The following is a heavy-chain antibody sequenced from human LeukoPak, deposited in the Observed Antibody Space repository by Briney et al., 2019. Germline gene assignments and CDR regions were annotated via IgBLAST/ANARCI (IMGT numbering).Heavy chain of an antibody. D-gene: IGHD2-2*01. J-gene: IGHJ4*02. Sequence: GGSLRLSCAASGFTFSSYAMSWVRQAPGKGLEWVSAISGSGGSTYYADSVKGRFTISRDNSKNTLYLQMNSLRAEDTAVYYCAKDQRYCSSTSCQPHYYFDYWGQGTLVTVSS. CDR2: ISGSGGST. CDR3: AKDQRYCSSTSCQPHYYFDY. V-gene: IGHV3-23*01. CDR1: GFTFSSYA.